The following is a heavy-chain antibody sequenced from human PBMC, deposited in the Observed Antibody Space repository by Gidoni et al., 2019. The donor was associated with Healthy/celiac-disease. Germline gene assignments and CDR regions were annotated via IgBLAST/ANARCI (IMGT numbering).Heavy chain of an antibody. D-gene: IGHD4-17*01. CDR1: GGSISSSSYY. Sequence: QLQLQESRPGLAKPSETLSLTCTVSGGSISSSSYYWGWLRQPPGKGLEWIGSIYYSGRAYYNPTLKSQVTISVDTSKNQLSLKLGSVTAADTAVYYCARHSLSPSCGDSRGWFDPWGQGTLITVSS. CDR3: ARHSLSPSCGDSRGWFDP. V-gene: IGHV4-39*01. CDR2: IYYSGRA. J-gene: IGHJ5*02.